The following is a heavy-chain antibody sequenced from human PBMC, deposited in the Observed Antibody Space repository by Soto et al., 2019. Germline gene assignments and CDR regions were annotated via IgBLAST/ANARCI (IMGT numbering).Heavy chain of an antibody. D-gene: IGHD3-9*01. V-gene: IGHV1-3*01. CDR1: GYTFTSYA. CDR3: AREAYDILTGYYSSAFDI. Sequence: QVQLVQSGAEVKKPGASMKVSCKASGYTFTSYAMHWVRQAPGQRLKWMGWINAGNGNTKYSQKFQGRVTITRDTSASTAYMELSSLRSEDTAVYYCAREAYDILTGYYSSAFDIWGQGTMVTVSS. J-gene: IGHJ3*02. CDR2: INAGNGNT.